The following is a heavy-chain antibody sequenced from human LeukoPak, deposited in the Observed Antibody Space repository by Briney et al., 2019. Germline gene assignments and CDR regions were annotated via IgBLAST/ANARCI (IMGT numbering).Heavy chain of an antibody. D-gene: IGHD3-22*01. CDR3: ARHRTYYYDSSGCFDY. Sequence: SETLSLTCTVSGGSISSSSYYWGWIRQPPGKGLEWIGSIYYSGSTYYNPSLKSRVTISVDTSKNQFSLKLSSVTAADTAEYYCARHRTYYYDSSGCFDYWGQGTLVTVSS. J-gene: IGHJ4*02. CDR2: IYYSGST. CDR1: GGSISSSSYY. V-gene: IGHV4-39*01.